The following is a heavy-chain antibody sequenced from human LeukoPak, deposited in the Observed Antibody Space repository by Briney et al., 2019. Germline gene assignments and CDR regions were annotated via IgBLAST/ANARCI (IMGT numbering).Heavy chain of an antibody. CDR3: ARRYNRNYAYGY. V-gene: IGHV4-39*07. J-gene: IGHJ4*02. Sequence: SETLSLTCTVSGGSISSSSYYWGWIRQPPGKGLEWIGSIYYSGSTYYGPSLKSRVTISVDTSKSQFSLKLTSVTAADTAVYYCARRYNRNYAYGYWGQGTLVTVSS. CDR1: GGSISSSSYY. CDR2: IYYSGST. D-gene: IGHD1-7*01.